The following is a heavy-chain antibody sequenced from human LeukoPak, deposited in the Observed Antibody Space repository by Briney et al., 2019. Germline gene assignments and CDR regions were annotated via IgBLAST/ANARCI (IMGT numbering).Heavy chain of an antibody. J-gene: IGHJ4*02. V-gene: IGHV5-51*01. CDR1: GYSFSTYW. CDR2: IYPGDSDT. CDR3: AKTSREYSSNWYVFDY. Sequence: GESLKISCKGSGYSFSTYWIVWVRQMPGKGLEWMGVIYPGDSDTRYSPSFQGQVTISADKSIRTAYLQWSSLKASDTAMYYCAKTSREYSSNWYVFDYWGQGTLVTVSS. D-gene: IGHD6-13*01.